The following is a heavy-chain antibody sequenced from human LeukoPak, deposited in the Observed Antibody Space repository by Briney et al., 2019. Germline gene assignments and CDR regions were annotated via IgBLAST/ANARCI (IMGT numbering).Heavy chain of an antibody. CDR1: GYTFTSYD. J-gene: IGHJ6*02. CDR2: MNPNSGNT. CDR3: ARGYSIQLWLLPYYYYYGMDV. Sequence: ASVKVSCKASGYTFTSYDINWVRQATGQGLEWMGWMNPNSGNTGYAQKFQGRVTMTRNTSISTAYMELSSLRSEDTAVYYCARGYSIQLWLLPYYYYYGMDVWGQGTTVTVSS. V-gene: IGHV1-8*01. D-gene: IGHD5-18*01.